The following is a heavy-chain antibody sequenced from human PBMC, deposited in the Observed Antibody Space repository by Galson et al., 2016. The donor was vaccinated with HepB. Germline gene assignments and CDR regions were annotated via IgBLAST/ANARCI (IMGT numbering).Heavy chain of an antibody. D-gene: IGHD1-26*01. V-gene: IGHV4-31*03. CDR2: LYYTGDI. Sequence: TLSLTCNVSGASIRSGGYYWSWIRHHPGKGLEWIGYLYYTGDIYYNPSLKSRVNISGDTSDHQFSLKLSSVTAADTAVYYCARGRSYLVGASDWGQGTLVTVSS. CDR1: GASIRSGGYY. CDR3: ARGRSYLVGASD. J-gene: IGHJ4*02.